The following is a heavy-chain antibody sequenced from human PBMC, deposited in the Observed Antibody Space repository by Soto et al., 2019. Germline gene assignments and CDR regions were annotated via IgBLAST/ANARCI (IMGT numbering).Heavy chain of an antibody. V-gene: IGHV2-5*02. D-gene: IGHD6-19*01. CDR1: GFSLSTSEVG. J-gene: IGHJ5*02. Sequence: QITLKESGPTLVKPTQTLTLTCTFSGFSLSTSEVGVGWIRQPPGKALQWLALIYWDDDKRYSPSLKSRLTITKDTSKNQVVLTMTNMDPLDTATYYCAHAPGIAVTTSWFDPWGQGSLFTVSS. CDR3: AHAPGIAVTTSWFDP. CDR2: IYWDDDK.